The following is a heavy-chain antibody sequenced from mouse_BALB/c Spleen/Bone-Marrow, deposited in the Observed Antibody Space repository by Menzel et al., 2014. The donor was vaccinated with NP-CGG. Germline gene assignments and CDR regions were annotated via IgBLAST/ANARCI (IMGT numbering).Heavy chain of an antibody. CDR1: GYSFTGYY. V-gene: IGHV1-31*01. CDR2: IYPYNGVS. Sequence: VQLQQSGPELVKPGASVKISCKASGYSFTGYYMHWVKQSHGNSLGWIGYIYPYNGVSSYNQKFKGKATLTVDKSSSTAYMEPRSLTSDDSAVYYCESRGEYFDVWGAGTTVTVSS. CDR3: ESRGEYFDV. J-gene: IGHJ1*01.